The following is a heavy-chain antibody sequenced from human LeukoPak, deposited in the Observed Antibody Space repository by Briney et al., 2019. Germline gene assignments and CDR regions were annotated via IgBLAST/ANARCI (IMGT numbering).Heavy chain of an antibody. Sequence: PGGSLRLSCAASGLTFSSHWMHWVRQAPGKGLVWVSRITNDGSSTTYADSVKGRFTISRDNAKNMLYLQVNSLRAEDTAVYYCARDVAPYYYDSSGYYNAFDIWGQGTMVTVSS. CDR2: ITNDGSST. J-gene: IGHJ3*02. D-gene: IGHD3-22*01. V-gene: IGHV3-74*01. CDR1: GLTFSSHW. CDR3: ARDVAPYYYDSSGYYNAFDI.